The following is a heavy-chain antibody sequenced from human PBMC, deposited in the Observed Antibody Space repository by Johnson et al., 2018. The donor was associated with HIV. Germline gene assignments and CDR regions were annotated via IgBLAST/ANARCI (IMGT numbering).Heavy chain of an antibody. CDR2: ISSSGSTI. CDR1: GFTFSDYY. D-gene: IGHD6-19*01. V-gene: IGHV3-11*04. CDR3: ARGKKQWLDEDAFDI. J-gene: IGHJ3*02. Sequence: VQLVESGGGLVQPGGSLRLSCAASGFTFSDYYMNWIRQAPGKGLEWVSYISSSGSTIYYADSVKGRFTISRDNAKNTLYLQMNSLRAEDTAVYYCARGKKQWLDEDAFDIWGQGTMVTVSS.